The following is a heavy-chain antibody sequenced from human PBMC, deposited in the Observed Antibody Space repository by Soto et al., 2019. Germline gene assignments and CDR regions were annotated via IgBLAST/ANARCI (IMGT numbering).Heavy chain of an antibody. CDR2: VYYSGST. D-gene: IGHD2-15*01. CDR1: GASVSSGNYY. CDR3: AGGKVGCYSRFGS. J-gene: IGHJ5*01. V-gene: IGHV4-61*03. Sequence: QVQLQESGPGLVKPSETLSLTCTVSGASVSSGNYYWTWIRQPPGKGLEWIGYVYYSGSTNYNPPLKGPNTISVDTSKDPFSLEVSSVTASDTAGYYRAGGKVGCYSRFGSWGQGNLVTVSS.